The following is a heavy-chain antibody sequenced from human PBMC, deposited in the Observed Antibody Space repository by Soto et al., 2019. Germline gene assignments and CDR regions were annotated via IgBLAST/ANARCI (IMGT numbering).Heavy chain of an antibody. CDR2: IYYSGST. CDR1: GGSISSGDYY. Sequence: QVQLQESGPGLVKPSQTLSLTCTVSGGSISSGDYYWSWSRQPPGKGLEWIGYIYYSGSTYYNPSLKSRVTISVDTSKNQFSLKLSSVTAADTAVYYCAREPYYYDSSGYYRDYWGQGTLVTVSS. CDR3: AREPYYYDSSGYYRDY. D-gene: IGHD3-22*01. V-gene: IGHV4-30-4*01. J-gene: IGHJ4*02.